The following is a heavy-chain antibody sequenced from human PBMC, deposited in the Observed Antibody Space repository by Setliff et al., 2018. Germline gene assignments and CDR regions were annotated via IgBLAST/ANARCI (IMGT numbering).Heavy chain of an antibody. J-gene: IGHJ4*02. Sequence: PGESLKISCKHSGYSFTSYWIAWVRQMPGKGLEWMGIIYPGNSDTRYSPSFQGQVTFSADKSISTAYLQRSSLKASDTAMYYCARVGTAGGYYFDFWGQGALVTVSS. CDR2: IYPGNSDT. D-gene: IGHD2-15*01. CDR1: GYSFTSYW. V-gene: IGHV5-51*01. CDR3: ARVGTAGGYYFDF.